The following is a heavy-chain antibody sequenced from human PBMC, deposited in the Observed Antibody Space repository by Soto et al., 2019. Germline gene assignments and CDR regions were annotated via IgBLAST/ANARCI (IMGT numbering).Heavy chain of an antibody. CDR2: VYTGGSDT. Sequence: PGEDLKITCKGSGYSFTSYWIGWVRQMPGKGLEGTGIVYTGGSDTSYSPSFQGQVTISADESISTASLQWSSLKASDTAMYYWATTVATNNCYHYGRDVWDRESTFGVSS. CDR3: ATTVATNNCYHYGRDV. CDR1: GYSFTSYW. D-gene: IGHD5-12*01. V-gene: IGHV5-51*01. J-gene: IGHJ6*02.